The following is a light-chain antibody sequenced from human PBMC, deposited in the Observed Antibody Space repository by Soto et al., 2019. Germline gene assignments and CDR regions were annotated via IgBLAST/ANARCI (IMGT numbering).Light chain of an antibody. CDR2: RNS. CDR3: AAWYDSLSGVV. V-gene: IGLV1-47*01. J-gene: IGLJ2*01. Sequence: QSVLTQPPSASGTTGKRVTISCSGSSSNIGSNYVYWYQQLPGTVPQLLIYRNSERPSGVPDRFSGSKSGTSASLAISGLRSEDDADYYCAAWYDSLSGVVFGGGTKRTVL. CDR1: SSNIGSNY.